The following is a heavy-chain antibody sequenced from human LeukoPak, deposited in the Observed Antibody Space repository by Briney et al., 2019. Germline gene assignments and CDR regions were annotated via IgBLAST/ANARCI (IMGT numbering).Heavy chain of an antibody. Sequence: GGSLRLSCAASGFTFSTYTMNWVRQAPGKALEWVSYITSNSSTAYYADSVKGRFTISRDNAKNSLYLQMNSLRAEDTAVYYCARARVRGTYEAFDIWGQGTLATVSS. J-gene: IGHJ3*02. CDR3: ARARVRGTYEAFDI. CDR2: ITSNSSTA. V-gene: IGHV3-48*01. CDR1: GFTFSTYT. D-gene: IGHD1-1*01.